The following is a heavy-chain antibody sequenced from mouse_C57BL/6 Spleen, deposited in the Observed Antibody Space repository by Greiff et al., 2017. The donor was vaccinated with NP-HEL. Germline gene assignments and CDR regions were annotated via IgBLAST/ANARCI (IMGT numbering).Heavy chain of an antibody. Sequence: VHVKQSGPELVKPGASVKISCKASGYSFTGYYMNWVKQSPEKSLEWIGEINPSTGGTTYNQKFKAKATLTVDKSSSTAYMQLKSLTSEDSAVYYCARAGIYYDYDGDYYAMDYWGQGTSVTVSS. CDR1: GYSFTGYY. V-gene: IGHV1-42*01. D-gene: IGHD2-4*01. CDR3: ARAGIYYDYDGDYYAMDY. CDR2: INPSTGGT. J-gene: IGHJ4*01.